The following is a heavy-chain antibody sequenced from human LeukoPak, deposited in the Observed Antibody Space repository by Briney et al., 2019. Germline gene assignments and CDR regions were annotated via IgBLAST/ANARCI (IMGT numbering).Heavy chain of an antibody. Sequence: GASVKVSCKASGYTFTSYAMNWVRQAPGQGLEWMGWINTNTGNPTYAQGFTGRFVFSLDTSVSTAYLQISSLKAEDTAVYYCARGDSSGWYTGGAGRYWGQGTLVTVSS. CDR3: ARGDSSGWYTGGAGRY. CDR2: INTNTGNP. CDR1: GYTFTSYA. J-gene: IGHJ4*02. D-gene: IGHD6-19*01. V-gene: IGHV7-4-1*02.